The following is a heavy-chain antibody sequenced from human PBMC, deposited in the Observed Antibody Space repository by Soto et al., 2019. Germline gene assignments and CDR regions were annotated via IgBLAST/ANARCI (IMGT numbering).Heavy chain of an antibody. CDR3: AREVIVLMVYASQGMDV. CDR2: ISSSSSYI. D-gene: IGHD2-8*01. CDR1: GFTFSSYS. V-gene: IGHV3-21*01. Sequence: EVQLVESGGGLVKPGGSLRLSCAASGFTFSSYSMNWVRQAPGKGLEWVSSISSSSSYIYYADSVKGRFTISRDNAKNSLYLQMNSLRAEDTAVYYCAREVIVLMVYASQGMDVWGQGTTVTVSS. J-gene: IGHJ6*02.